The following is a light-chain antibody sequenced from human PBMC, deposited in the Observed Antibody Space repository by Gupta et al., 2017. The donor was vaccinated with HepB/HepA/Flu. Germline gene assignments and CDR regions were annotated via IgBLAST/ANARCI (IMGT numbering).Light chain of an antibody. CDR3: AAWDDSLSGLV. V-gene: IGLV1-47*01. Sequence: QSVLTQPPPASGTPGHRVTISCSGSSSNIGSNYVYWYQQLPGTAPKLLIYRNNQRPSGVPDRFSGSKSGTSDSLAISGLRSEDEADYYCAAWDDSLSGLVFGGGTKLTVL. J-gene: IGLJ3*02. CDR2: RNN. CDR1: SSNIGSNY.